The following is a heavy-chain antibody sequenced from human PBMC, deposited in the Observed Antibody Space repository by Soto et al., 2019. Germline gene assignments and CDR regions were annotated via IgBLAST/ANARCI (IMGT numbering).Heavy chain of an antibody. J-gene: IGHJ3*02. CDR1: GFTFSSYW. V-gene: IGHV3-7*01. CDR2: IKQDGSEK. D-gene: IGHD3-3*01. CDR3: ARVRAIFTDAFDI. Sequence: GGSLRLSCAASGFTFSSYWMSWVRQAPGKGLEWVANIKQDGSEKYYVDSVKGRFTISRDNAKNSLYLQMNSLRAEGTAVYYCARVRAIFTDAFDIWGQGTMVTVSS.